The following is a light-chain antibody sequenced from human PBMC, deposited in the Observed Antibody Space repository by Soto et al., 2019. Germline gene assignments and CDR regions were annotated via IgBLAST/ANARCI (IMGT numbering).Light chain of an antibody. CDR3: QQYNKWPLT. J-gene: IGKJ1*01. V-gene: IGKV3-15*01. CDR1: QRVRIE. CDR2: GAS. Sequence: EIVMTQSPATLSVSPGERATLPCRASQRVRIELAWYQQTPGQAPRLLIHGASTRATGIPVRFSGSASGTEFTLTISSLQSEDFTVYYCQQYNKWPLTFGQGTKVDIK.